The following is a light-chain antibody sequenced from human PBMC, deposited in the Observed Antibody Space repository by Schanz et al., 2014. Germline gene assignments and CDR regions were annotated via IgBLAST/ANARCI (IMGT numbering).Light chain of an antibody. Sequence: QSALTQPPSASGSPGQSVTISCTGTSSDVGGDNFVSWYQQHPGKAPKLMIYEINKRPSGVPDRFSGSKSGNTASLTVSGLQDEDEADYYCSSYAGSYTWVFGGGTKLTV. CDR2: EIN. J-gene: IGLJ3*02. V-gene: IGLV2-8*01. CDR1: SSDVGGDNF. CDR3: SSYAGSYTWV.